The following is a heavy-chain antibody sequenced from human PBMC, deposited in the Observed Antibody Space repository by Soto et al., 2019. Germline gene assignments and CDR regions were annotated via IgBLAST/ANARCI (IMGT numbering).Heavy chain of an antibody. CDR1: GGSFSGYY. Sequence: QVQLQQWGAGLLKPSETLSLTCAVYGGSFSGYYWSWIRQPPGKGLEWIGEINHSGSTNYNPSLKSRVTISVDTSKNQFSLKLSSVTAADTAVYYCASRYYDISPPPPPWGQGTLVTVSS. J-gene: IGHJ5*02. CDR2: INHSGST. V-gene: IGHV4-34*01. D-gene: IGHD3-9*01. CDR3: ASRYYDISPPPPP.